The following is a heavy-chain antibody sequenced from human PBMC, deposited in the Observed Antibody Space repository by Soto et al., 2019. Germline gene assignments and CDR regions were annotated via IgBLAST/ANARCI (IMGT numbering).Heavy chain of an antibody. D-gene: IGHD6-19*01. Sequence: QVQLVQSGAEVKKPGASVKVSCKASGYTFTSYGISWVRQAPGQGLEWMGWISAYNGNTNYAQKLQGRVNMTTDTSTSTAYLELRSLRSDDTAVYDCARPRIAVADSGWFDPRGQGTLVTFCS. CDR2: ISAYNGNT. J-gene: IGHJ5*02. CDR3: ARPRIAVADSGWFDP. CDR1: GYTFTSYG. V-gene: IGHV1-18*01.